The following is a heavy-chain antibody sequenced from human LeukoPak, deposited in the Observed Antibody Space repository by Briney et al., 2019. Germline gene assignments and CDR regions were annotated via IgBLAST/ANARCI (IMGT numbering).Heavy chain of an antibody. V-gene: IGHV3-30*18. J-gene: IGHJ6*02. CDR3: AKDYYDSSGPDPLYGMDV. D-gene: IGHD3-22*01. Sequence: GGSLRLSCAASGFTFSSYGMHWVRQTPGKGLEWVAVISYDGSNKYYADSVKGRFTISRDNSKNTLYLQMNSLRAEDTAVYYCAKDYYDSSGPDPLYGMDVWGQGTTVTVSS. CDR2: ISYDGSNK. CDR1: GFTFSSYG.